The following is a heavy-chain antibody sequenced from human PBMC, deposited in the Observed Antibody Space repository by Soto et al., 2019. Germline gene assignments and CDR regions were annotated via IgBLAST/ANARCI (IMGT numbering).Heavy chain of an antibody. CDR1: GGSVNGDYYY. J-gene: IGHJ4*02. Sequence: SETLSLTCSVSGGSVNGDYYYWTWIRQPTGKGLEWIGYNYNSGRTNYNPSLKSRVSISMDTSRNQFSLKLTSVTAADTAVFYCARESCNSPEAFDIWGQGSLVTVSS. CDR3: ARESCNSPEAFDI. D-gene: IGHD4-4*01. CDR2: NYNSGRT. V-gene: IGHV4-61*01.